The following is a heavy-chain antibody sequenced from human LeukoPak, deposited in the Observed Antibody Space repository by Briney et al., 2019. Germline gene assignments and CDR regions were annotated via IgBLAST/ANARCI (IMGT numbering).Heavy chain of an antibody. CDR1: GFTFSSYE. D-gene: IGHD3-10*01. V-gene: IGHV3-48*01. CDR2: ISSSSSTI. Sequence: GGSLRLSCAASGFTFSSYEMNWVRQAPGKGLEWVSYISSSSSTIYYADSVKGRFTISRDNAKNSLYLQMNSLRAEDTAVYYCARAELDWFDPWGQGTLVTVSS. CDR3: ARAELDWFDP. J-gene: IGHJ5*02.